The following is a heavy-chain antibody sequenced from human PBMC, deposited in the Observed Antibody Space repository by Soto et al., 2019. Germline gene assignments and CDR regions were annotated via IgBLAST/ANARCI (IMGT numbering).Heavy chain of an antibody. J-gene: IGHJ3*02. CDR2: IIPIFGTA. Sequence: QVQLVQSGAEVKKPGSSVKVSCKASGGTFSSYAISWVRQAPGQGLEWMGGIIPIFGTANYGQKFQGRVTITADESTSTAYMELSSLRSEDTAVYYCADAGRDGYNYGFAFDIWGQGTMVTVSS. CDR3: ADAGRDGYNYGFAFDI. V-gene: IGHV1-69*01. D-gene: IGHD5-12*01. CDR1: GGTFSSYA.